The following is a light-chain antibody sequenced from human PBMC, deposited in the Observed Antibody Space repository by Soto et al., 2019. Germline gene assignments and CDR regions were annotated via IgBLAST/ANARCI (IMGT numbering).Light chain of an antibody. CDR3: QQYNNWPPLT. J-gene: IGKJ4*01. CDR1: QRVISS. V-gene: IGKV3-15*01. Sequence: EIVVTQSPATLSVSPGETATLSFSAIQRVISSLAWYQQTPGRAPRLLIYGASTRATGIPTRFSGSGSGTEFTLTISSLQSEDFAVYYCQQYNNWPPLTFGGGTKVDIK. CDR2: GAS.